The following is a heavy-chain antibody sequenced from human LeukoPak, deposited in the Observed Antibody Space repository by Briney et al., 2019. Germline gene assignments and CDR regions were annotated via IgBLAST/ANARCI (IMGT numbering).Heavy chain of an antibody. CDR3: AREITMVRGVISRWFAP. J-gene: IGHJ5*02. D-gene: IGHD3-10*01. CDR1: GYTFTSYY. Sequence: ASVKVSCKASGYTFTSYYMHWVRQAPGQGLEWMEIINPSGGSTSYAQKFQGRVTMTRDMSTSTVYMELSSLRSEDTAVYYCAREITMVRGVISRWFAPWGQGPLVPVSS. V-gene: IGHV1-46*01. CDR2: INPSGGST.